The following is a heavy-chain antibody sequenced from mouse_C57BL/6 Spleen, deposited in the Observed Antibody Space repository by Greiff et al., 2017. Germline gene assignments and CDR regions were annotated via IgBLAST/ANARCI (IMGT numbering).Heavy chain of an antibody. V-gene: IGHV1-69*01. CDR2: IDPSDSYT. Sequence: QVQLQQSGAELVMPGASVKLSCKASGYTFTSYWMHWVKQRPGQGLEWIGEIDPSDSYTNYNQKFKGKSTLTVDKSSSTAYMQLSSLTSEDSAVYYCALSDYWGQGTTLTVSS. CDR3: ALSDY. J-gene: IGHJ2*01. CDR1: GYTFTSYW.